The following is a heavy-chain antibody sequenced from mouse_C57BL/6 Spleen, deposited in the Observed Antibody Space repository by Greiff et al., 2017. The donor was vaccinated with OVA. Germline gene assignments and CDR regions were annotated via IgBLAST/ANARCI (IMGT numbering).Heavy chain of an antibody. CDR3: GRGGCYGDV. J-gene: IGHJ1*03. CDR1: GYTFTSYW. V-gene: IGHV1-74*01. CDR2: IHPSDSDT. D-gene: IGHD1-1*02. Sequence: QVQLQQPGADLVKPGASVKVSCKASGYTFTSYWMHWVKQTPGKGLEWIGRIHPSDSDTNYNQKFKGKVTLSVDKSNSTVFMQLSSLRSEDTAMYYCGRGGCYGDVWGTGTTVTVSS.